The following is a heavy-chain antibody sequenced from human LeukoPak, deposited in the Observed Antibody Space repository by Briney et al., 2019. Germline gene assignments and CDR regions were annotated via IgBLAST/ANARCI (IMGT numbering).Heavy chain of an antibody. CDR2: IYTSGST. V-gene: IGHV4-39*07. CDR3: ARESSKYYYYYMDV. J-gene: IGHJ6*03. Sequence: PSETLSLTCTVSGGSISSSSYYWGWIRQPPGKGLEWIGRIYTSGSTNYNPSLKSRVTMSVDTSKNQFSLKLSSMTAADTAVYYCARESSKYYYYYMDVWGKGTTVTVSS. CDR1: GGSISSSSYY.